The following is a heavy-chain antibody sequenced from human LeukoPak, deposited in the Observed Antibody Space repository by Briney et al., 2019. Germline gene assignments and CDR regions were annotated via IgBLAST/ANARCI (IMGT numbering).Heavy chain of an antibody. CDR1: GGSFSGYY. CDR2: INHSGST. Sequence: SETPSLTCAVYGGSFSGYYWSWVRQPPGKGLEWIGEINHSGSTNYNPSLKSRVTISVDTSKNQFSLKLSSVTAADTAVYYCVGKVTERHYFDYWGQGTLVTVSS. D-gene: IGHD2-21*02. V-gene: IGHV4-34*01. J-gene: IGHJ4*02. CDR3: VGKVTERHYFDY.